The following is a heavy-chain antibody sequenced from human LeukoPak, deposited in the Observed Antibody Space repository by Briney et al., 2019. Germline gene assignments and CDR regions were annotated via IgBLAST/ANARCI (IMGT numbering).Heavy chain of an antibody. Sequence: GGSLRLSCAASGFTFSSYGMHWVRQAPGKGLEWVAVISYDGSNKYYADSVKGRFTISRDNSKNTLYLQMNSLRAEDTAVYYCARDSPMASFWGQGTLVTVSS. D-gene: IGHD5-24*01. CDR1: GFTFSSYG. CDR2: ISYDGSNK. CDR3: ARDSPMASF. J-gene: IGHJ4*02. V-gene: IGHV3-30*19.